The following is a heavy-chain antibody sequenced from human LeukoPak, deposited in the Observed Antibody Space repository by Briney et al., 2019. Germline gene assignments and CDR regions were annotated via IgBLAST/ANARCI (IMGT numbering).Heavy chain of an antibody. CDR3: ARVIEENWNERYFDY. Sequence: GGSLRLSCAASGFTFSSYSMNWVRQAPGKGLEWVSYISSSSSSTIYYADSVKGRFTISRDNAKNSLYLKMNSLRAEDTAVYYCARVIEENWNERYFDYWGQGTLVTVSS. V-gene: IGHV3-48*01. CDR2: ISSSSSSTI. J-gene: IGHJ4*02. CDR1: GFTFSSYS. D-gene: IGHD1-1*01.